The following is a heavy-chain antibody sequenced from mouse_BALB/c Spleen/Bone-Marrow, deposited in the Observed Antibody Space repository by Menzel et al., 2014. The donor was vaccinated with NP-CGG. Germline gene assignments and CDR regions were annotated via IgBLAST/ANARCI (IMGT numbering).Heavy chain of an antibody. Sequence: EVQRVESGGGLVNPGGSLKLSCTTSGFTFSDYAMSWVRQTPEKRLEWVVTVSSGGRYTYFSDSVKGRFAISRDNAKNTLYLQMTSLRSEDTAMYYCARSGGEYAPDYWGQGTSVTVSS. J-gene: IGHJ4*01. CDR3: ARSGGEYAPDY. V-gene: IGHV5-9-3*01. CDR2: VSSGGRYT. D-gene: IGHD5-2*01. CDR1: GFTFSDYA.